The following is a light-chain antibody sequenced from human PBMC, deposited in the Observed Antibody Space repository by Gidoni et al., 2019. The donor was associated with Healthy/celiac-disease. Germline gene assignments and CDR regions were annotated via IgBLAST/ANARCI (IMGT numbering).Light chain of an antibody. J-gene: IGKJ1*01. CDR3: QPYNNWEWT. CDR1: QSVSSN. Sequence: EIVMTQSPATLSVSPGERATLSCRASQSVSSNFAWYQQKPGQAPRLLIYGASTRATGIPARFSGSGSGTEFTLTISSLQSEDFAVFYCQPYNNWEWTFGQGTKVEIK. V-gene: IGKV3-15*01. CDR2: GAS.